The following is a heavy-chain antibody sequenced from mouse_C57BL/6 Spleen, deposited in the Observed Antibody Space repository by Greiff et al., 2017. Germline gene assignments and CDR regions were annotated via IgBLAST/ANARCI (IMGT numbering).Heavy chain of an antibody. CDR1: GYTFTSYW. V-gene: IGHV1-55*01. J-gene: IGHJ4*01. D-gene: IGHD2-12*01. CDR2: IYPVSGST. CDR3: ARGKNDFQAMDY. Sequence: QVQLQQPGAELVKPGASVKMSCKASGYTFTSYWITWVKQRPGQGLEWIGDIYPVSGSTNYNEKFKSKATLTVDKSSSTAYMQLSSLTSEDSAVYYCARGKNDFQAMDYWGQGTSLTVSS.